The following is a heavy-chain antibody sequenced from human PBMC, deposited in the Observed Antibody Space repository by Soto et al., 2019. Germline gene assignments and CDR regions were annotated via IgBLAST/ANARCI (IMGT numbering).Heavy chain of an antibody. CDR2: IDPSDSYT. J-gene: IGHJ6*02. CDR3: ALYSNDYYGMDV. D-gene: IGHD4-4*01. Sequence: GESLKISCKGSGYSFTSYCISWVRQIPGKGLEWMGRIDPSDSYTNYSPSFQGHVTISADKSISTAYLQWSSLKASDTAMYYCALYSNDYYGMDVWGQGTTVTVSS. V-gene: IGHV5-10-1*01. CDR1: GYSFTSYC.